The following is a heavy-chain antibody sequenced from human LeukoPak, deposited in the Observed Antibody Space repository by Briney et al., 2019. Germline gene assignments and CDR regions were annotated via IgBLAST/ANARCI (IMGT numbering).Heavy chain of an antibody. CDR2: IYSGGST. V-gene: IGHV3-66*01. CDR3: ARGIAVADTGFFDY. D-gene: IGHD6-19*01. Sequence: GGSLRLSCAASGFTVSSNYMTWVRQAPGKGLEWVSVIYSGGSTYYADSVKGRFTISRDNSKSTLYLQMNSLRVEDTAVYYCARGIAVADTGFFDYWGQGTLVTVFS. CDR1: GFTVSSNY. J-gene: IGHJ4*02.